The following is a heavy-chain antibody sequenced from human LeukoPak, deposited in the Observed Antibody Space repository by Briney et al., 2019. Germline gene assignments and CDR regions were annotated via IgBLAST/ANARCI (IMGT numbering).Heavy chain of an antibody. J-gene: IGHJ5*02. CDR3: AREGVDYGGNSVWFDP. CDR2: IYYSGST. Sequence: SETLSLTCTVSGGSISSGDYYWSWIRQPPGKGLGWIGYIYYSGSTYYNPSLKSRVTISVDTSKNQFSLKLSSVTAADTAVYYCAREGVDYGGNSVWFDPWGQGTLVTVSS. V-gene: IGHV4-30-4*01. D-gene: IGHD4-23*01. CDR1: GGSISSGDYY.